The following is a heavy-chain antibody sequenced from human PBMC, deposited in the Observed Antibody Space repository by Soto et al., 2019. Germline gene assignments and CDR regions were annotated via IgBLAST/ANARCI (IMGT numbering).Heavy chain of an antibody. CDR1: GFTFSSYS. D-gene: IGHD2-2*01. J-gene: IGHJ6*03. CDR2: ISSGSSTI. Sequence: GGSLRLSCAASGFTFSSYSMNWVRQAPGKGLEWVSYISSGSSTIYYADSVKGRFTISRDNAKNSLYLQMDSLRAEDTAVYYATRSAYMDVWGTGTXVTVSS. V-gene: IGHV3-48*01. CDR3: TRSAYMDV.